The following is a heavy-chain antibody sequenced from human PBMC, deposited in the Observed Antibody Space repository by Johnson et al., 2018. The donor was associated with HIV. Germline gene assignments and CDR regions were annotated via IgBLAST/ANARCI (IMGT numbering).Heavy chain of an antibody. Sequence: QEQLVESGGGVVQPGKALRLSCAASGFIFSGFGLHWVRQAPGKGLEWVASISYDGGNKYYADSVRGRITISRDNSKNTLFLQMNSLRAEDTAVYYCARERFSDMLTGYHAFDVWGQGTMVTVSS. CDR3: ARERFSDMLTGYHAFDV. D-gene: IGHD3-9*01. CDR1: GFIFSGFG. V-gene: IGHV3-30*03. CDR2: ISYDGGNK. J-gene: IGHJ3*01.